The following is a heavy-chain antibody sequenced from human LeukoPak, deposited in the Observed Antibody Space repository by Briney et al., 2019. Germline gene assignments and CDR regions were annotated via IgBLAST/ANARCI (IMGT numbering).Heavy chain of an antibody. D-gene: IGHD2-2*01. CDR3: ARGIYCSSSSCHYYIDY. J-gene: IGHJ4*01. Sequence: SETLSLTCTVSGGSISSYYWSWIRQPPGKGLEWIGDIHYSGSTTHNPSLKGRVTILVDTSKNQFSLKLSSVTAADTAVYYRARGIYCSSSSCHYYIDYWGQGTLVTVSS. V-gene: IGHV4-59*01. CDR1: GGSISSYY. CDR2: IHYSGST.